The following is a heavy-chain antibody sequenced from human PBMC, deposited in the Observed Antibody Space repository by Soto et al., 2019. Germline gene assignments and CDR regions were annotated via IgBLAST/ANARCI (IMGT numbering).Heavy chain of an antibody. V-gene: IGHV3-7*01. Sequence: PGGSRRLSCAASGFTFSSYWMSWGRQAPGKGLEWVANIKQDGSEKYYLDSVKGRFTISRDNAKNSLYLQMNSLRAEDTAVYYCARDLRSSSWNIDYYYYMDVWAKGTTVTVSS. D-gene: IGHD6-13*01. J-gene: IGHJ6*03. CDR1: GFTFSSYW. CDR3: ARDLRSSSWNIDYYYYMDV. CDR2: IKQDGSEK.